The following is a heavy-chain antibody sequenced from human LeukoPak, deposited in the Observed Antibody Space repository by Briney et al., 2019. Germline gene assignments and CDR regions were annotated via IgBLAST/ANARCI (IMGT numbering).Heavy chain of an antibody. CDR1: GGSISDTSYY. Sequence: SETLSLTCNVSGGSISDTSYYWGWIRQPPGEGLEWIGIIYNTGTTYYSPSLKSRVTISVHTSKNQFSLELSSVTAADTAVYYCARQECNGGSCYSRAIRFDPWGQGTLVTVSS. CDR3: ARQECNGGSCYSRAIRFDP. V-gene: IGHV4-39*01. CDR2: IYNTGTT. D-gene: IGHD2-15*01. J-gene: IGHJ5*02.